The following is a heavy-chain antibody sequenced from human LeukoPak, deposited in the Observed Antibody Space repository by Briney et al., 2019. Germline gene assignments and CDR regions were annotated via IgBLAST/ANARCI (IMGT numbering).Heavy chain of an antibody. CDR1: GGSITNYY. CDR3: ARVDSNNWYDSRGYFDY. V-gene: IGHV4-59*01. D-gene: IGHD6-13*01. CDR2: IHYSGST. Sequence: SETLSLTCTISGGSITNYYWSWIRQPPGKGLEWIGYIHYSGSTKYKSSLKSRVTISVDTSKNQFSLKLNSVTAADTAVYYCARVDSNNWYDSRGYFDYWGQGTLVTVSS. J-gene: IGHJ4*02.